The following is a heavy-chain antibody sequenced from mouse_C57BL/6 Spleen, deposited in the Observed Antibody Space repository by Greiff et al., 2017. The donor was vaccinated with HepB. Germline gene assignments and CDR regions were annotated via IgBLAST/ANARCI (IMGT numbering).Heavy chain of an antibody. D-gene: IGHD2-4*01. CDR3: ARGIYYDYDVGYFDY. CDR2: ISYSGST. Sequence: EVKLVESGPGLAKPSQTLSLTCSVTGYSITSDYWNWIRKFPGNKLEYMGYISYSGSTYYNPSLKSRISITRDTSKNQYYLQLNSVTTEDTATYYCARGIYYDYDVGYFDYWGQGTTLTVSS. CDR1: GYSITSDY. J-gene: IGHJ2*01. V-gene: IGHV3-8*01.